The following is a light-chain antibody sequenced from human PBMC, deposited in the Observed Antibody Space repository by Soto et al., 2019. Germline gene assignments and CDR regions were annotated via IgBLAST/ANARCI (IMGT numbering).Light chain of an antibody. V-gene: IGLV2-14*01. CDR3: SSYTSRDTPYV. Sequence: QSALTQPASVSGSPGQSITISCTGTSSDVGGYNYVSWYQQHPDKAPKLMIYVVSNRPSGVSNRFAGSKSGNTASLTISGLQAEDKAEYYCSSYTSRDTPYVCGTGTKLTVL. CDR1: SSDVGGYNY. J-gene: IGLJ1*01. CDR2: VVS.